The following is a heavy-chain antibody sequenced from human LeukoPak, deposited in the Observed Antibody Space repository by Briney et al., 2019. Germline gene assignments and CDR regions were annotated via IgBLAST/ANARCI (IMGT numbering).Heavy chain of an antibody. CDR2: INSDGINT. J-gene: IGHJ5*02. CDR1: GFTFSNYW. CDR3: ARASPYYYGSGPGP. V-gene: IGHV3-74*01. D-gene: IGHD3-10*01. Sequence: GGSLRLSCAASGFTFSNYWMHWVRQAPGKGLVWVSRINSDGINTSYADSVKGRFTISRDNAKNTLNLQMNSLRAEDTAVYYCARASPYYYGSGPGPWGQGTLVTVSS.